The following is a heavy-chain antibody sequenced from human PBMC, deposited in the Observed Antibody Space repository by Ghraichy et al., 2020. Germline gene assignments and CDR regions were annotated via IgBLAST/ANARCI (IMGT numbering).Heavy chain of an antibody. CDR1: GFIFSDYG. J-gene: IGHJ4*02. CDR2: ISNDGANS. CDR3: NFNVDY. D-gene: IGHD2-8*01. V-gene: IGHV3-30*19. Sequence: GESLNISCAASGFIFSDYGMHWVRQAPGKGLEWMAFISNDGANSFYADSVKGRFTISRDNSKNTLYLQMNSLRPDDTAIYYCNFNVDYWGRGIQVIVPS.